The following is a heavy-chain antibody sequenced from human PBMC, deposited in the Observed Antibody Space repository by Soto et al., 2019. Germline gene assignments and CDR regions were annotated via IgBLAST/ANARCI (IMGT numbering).Heavy chain of an antibody. D-gene: IGHD3-16*01. Sequence: GASVKVSCKASGYTFTSYYMHWVRQAPGQGLEWMGIINPSGGSTSYAQKFQGRVTMTRNTSISTAYMELSSLRSEDTAVYYCGTTFDYYYYMDVWGKGTTVTVSS. V-gene: IGHV1-46*01. CDR2: INPSGGST. J-gene: IGHJ6*03. CDR1: GYTFTSYY. CDR3: GTTFDYYYYMDV.